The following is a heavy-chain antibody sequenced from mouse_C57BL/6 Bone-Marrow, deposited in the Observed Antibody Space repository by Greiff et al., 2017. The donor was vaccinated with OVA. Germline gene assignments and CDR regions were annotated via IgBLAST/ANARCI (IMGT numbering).Heavy chain of an antibody. CDR2: IHPNSGST. CDR3: ARPPLPTIVITYLSF. CDR1: GYTFTSYW. J-gene: IGHJ3*01. D-gene: IGHD2-5*01. V-gene: IGHV1-64*01. Sequence: QVQLQQPGAELVKPGASVKLSCKASGYTFTSYWMHWVKQRPGQGLEWIGMIHPNSGSTNYNEKFKSKATLTVDKSSSTAYMQLSSLTSEDSAVYYFARPPLPTIVITYLSFWGQGTLVTVSA.